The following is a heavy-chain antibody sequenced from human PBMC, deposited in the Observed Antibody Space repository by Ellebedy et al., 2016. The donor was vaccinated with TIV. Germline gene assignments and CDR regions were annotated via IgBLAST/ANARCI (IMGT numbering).Heavy chain of an antibody. CDR3: ASEPPYYHGSSNYLKDF. D-gene: IGHD1-14*01. CDR1: GGSIIRSSYY. V-gene: IGHV4-39*01. CDR2: IYYSGSA. J-gene: IGHJ4*02. Sequence: MPGGSLRLSCSVSGGSIIRSSYYWGWIRQSPGKGLEWIARIYYSGSAYYQPSLKRRRTISVDTSKNQFSLNLTSVTAAETAVYYCASEPPYYHGSSNYLKDFWGQGTLVTVSP.